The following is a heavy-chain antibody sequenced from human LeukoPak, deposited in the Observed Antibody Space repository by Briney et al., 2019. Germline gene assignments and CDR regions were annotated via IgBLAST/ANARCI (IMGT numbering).Heavy chain of an antibody. CDR2: IYYSGSS. CDR1: GDSISSYY. V-gene: IGHV4-59*01. CDR3: ARAKKAVAGFFDY. D-gene: IGHD6-19*01. Sequence: SETLSLTCTVSGDSISSYYWGWIRQPPGKGLEWIGYIYYSGSSNYNPSLKSRVTISVDTSKNQVPLKLSSVTAADTAVYYCARAKKAVAGFFDYWGQGPLVTVSS. J-gene: IGHJ4*02.